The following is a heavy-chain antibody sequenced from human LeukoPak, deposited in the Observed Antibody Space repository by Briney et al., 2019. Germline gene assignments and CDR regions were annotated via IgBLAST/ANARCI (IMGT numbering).Heavy chain of an antibody. CDR3: ARGEDCSSTSCYVAVNWFDP. V-gene: IGHV4-34*01. Sequence: SETLSLTCAVYGGSFSGYYWSWIRQPPGKGLEWIGEINHNGSTNYNPSLKSRVTISVDTSKNQFSLKLSSVTAAGTAVYYCARGEDCSSTSCYVAVNWFDPWGQGTLVTVSS. D-gene: IGHD2-2*01. CDR1: GGSFSGYY. J-gene: IGHJ5*02. CDR2: INHNGST.